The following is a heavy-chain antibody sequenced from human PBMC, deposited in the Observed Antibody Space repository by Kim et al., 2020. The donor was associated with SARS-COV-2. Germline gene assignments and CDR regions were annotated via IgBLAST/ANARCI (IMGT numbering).Heavy chain of an antibody. D-gene: IGHD3-3*01. Sequence: NSLDSVKGRFTISRDNSKNTIFLQMNSLTPDDTAVYYCARRDFWSTYPFDYWGQGTLVTVSS. V-gene: IGHV3-30*01. J-gene: IGHJ4*02. CDR3: ARRDFWSTYPFDY.